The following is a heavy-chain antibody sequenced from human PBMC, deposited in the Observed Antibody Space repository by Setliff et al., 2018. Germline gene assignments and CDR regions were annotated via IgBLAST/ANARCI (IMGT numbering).Heavy chain of an antibody. J-gene: IGHJ3*02. CDR2: IYYSGST. CDR1: GGSISSSSYY. D-gene: IGHD3-10*01. V-gene: IGHV4-39*01. Sequence: SETLSLTCTVSGGSISSSSYYWGWSRKPPGKGLEWMGSIYYSGSTYYNPSLKSRVTISVDTSKNQFSLKLSSVTAADTAVYYCARGTKGAFDIWGQGTMVTVSS. CDR3: ARGTKGAFDI.